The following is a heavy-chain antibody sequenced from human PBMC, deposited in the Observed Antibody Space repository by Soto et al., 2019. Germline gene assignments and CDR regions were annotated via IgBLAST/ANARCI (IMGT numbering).Heavy chain of an antibody. V-gene: IGHV3-33*01. CDR2: IWYDGNTK. Sequence: QVQLVESGGGVVQPGRSLRLSCAASGFTFSSYGMHWVRQAPGKGLEWVAVIWYDGNTKYYADSVKGRFTISRDNSKNTLYLQMNSLRAEDTAVYYCARQVVPAAPYYYYGMDVGGQGTTVAVSS. J-gene: IGHJ6*02. D-gene: IGHD2-2*01. CDR3: ARQVVPAAPYYYYGMDV. CDR1: GFTFSSYG.